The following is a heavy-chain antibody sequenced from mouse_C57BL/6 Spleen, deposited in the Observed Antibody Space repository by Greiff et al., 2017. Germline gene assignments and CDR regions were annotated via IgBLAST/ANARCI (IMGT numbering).Heavy chain of an antibody. CDR3: AGGDGYYDY. CDR1: GFTFSGYT. J-gene: IGHJ2*01. CDR2: ISGGGGNT. Sequence: EVMLVESGGGLVKPGGSLKLSCAASGFTFSGYTMSWVRQTPGNRLEWVATISGGGGNTYYPDSVKGRFTISRDNAKNTQYLQRSSLRSEDSALYCCAGGDGYYDYWGQGTTLTVSS. V-gene: IGHV5-9*01. D-gene: IGHD2-3*01.